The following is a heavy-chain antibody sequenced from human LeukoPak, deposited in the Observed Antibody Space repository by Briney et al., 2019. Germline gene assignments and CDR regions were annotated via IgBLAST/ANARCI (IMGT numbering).Heavy chain of an antibody. Sequence: SQTLSLTCTVSGGSISNGDNYWSWIRQPPGKGLEWIGYIYHSGSTYYNPSLKSRVTISIDTSKNQFSLKLSSVTAADTAVYCCARDASGTSYGYWGQGTLVTVSS. D-gene: IGHD1-14*01. V-gene: IGHV4-30-4*01. CDR3: ARDASGTSYGY. CDR2: IYHSGST. J-gene: IGHJ4*02. CDR1: GGSISNGDNY.